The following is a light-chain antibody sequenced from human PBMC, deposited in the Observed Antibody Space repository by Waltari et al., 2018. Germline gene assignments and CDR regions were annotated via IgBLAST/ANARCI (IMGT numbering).Light chain of an antibody. Sequence: QSVLTQPPSASGAPGQRVTISCSGSSSNIGSNTVNWYQQLPGTAPKLLIYSNNQRPSGVPDRFSASKSGTSASLAISGLQSEYEADYYCAAWDDSLNGYVFGTGTKVSVL. CDR2: SNN. V-gene: IGLV1-44*01. J-gene: IGLJ1*01. CDR3: AAWDDSLNGYV. CDR1: SSNIGSNT.